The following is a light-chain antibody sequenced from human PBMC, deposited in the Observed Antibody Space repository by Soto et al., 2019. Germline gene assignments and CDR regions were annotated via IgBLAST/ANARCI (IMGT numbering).Light chain of an antibody. CDR2: GAS. V-gene: IGKV3-20*01. Sequence: EIVLTQSPGTLSLSPGERATLSCRASQSVSSSYLAWYQQKPGQAPRLLIYGASSRATGIPDRFSGSGSGTDFTLTISRLEPADFAVYYCQQYGRTFGQGTKVAIK. J-gene: IGKJ1*01. CDR3: QQYGRT. CDR1: QSVSSSY.